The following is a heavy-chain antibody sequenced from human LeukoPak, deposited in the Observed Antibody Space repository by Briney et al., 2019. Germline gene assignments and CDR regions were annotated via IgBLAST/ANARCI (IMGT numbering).Heavy chain of an antibody. CDR1: GGSISSYY. Sequence: PSETLSLTCTVSGGSISSYYWSWIRQPPGKGLEWIGYIYYSGSTNYNPSLKSRVTISVDTSKNQLSLKLSSVTAADTAVYYCARDRVYDILTGYYPVYHWFDPWGQGTLVTVSS. CDR3: ARDRVYDILTGYYPVYHWFDP. J-gene: IGHJ5*02. CDR2: IYYSGST. D-gene: IGHD3-9*01. V-gene: IGHV4-59*01.